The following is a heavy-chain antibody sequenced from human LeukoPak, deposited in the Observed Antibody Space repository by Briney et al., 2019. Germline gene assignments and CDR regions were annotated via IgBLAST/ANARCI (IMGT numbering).Heavy chain of an antibody. Sequence: WGSLRLSCAASGFTFSSYGMHWVRQAPGKGLEWVAVIWYDGSNKYYADSVKGRFTISRDNSKNTLYLQMNSLRAEDTAVYYCAKAIGGTTDSYMDGWGKGTTVTVSS. D-gene: IGHD1-7*01. CDR1: GFTFSSYG. CDR2: IWYDGSNK. V-gene: IGHV3-33*06. J-gene: IGHJ6*03. CDR3: AKAIGGTTDSYMDG.